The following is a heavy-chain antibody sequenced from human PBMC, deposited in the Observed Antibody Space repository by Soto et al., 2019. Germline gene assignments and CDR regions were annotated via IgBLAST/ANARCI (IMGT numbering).Heavy chain of an antibody. Sequence: ASVKVSCKASGYTFTGYYMHWVRQAPGQGLEWMGWINPNSGGTNYAQKFQGWVTMTRDTSISTAYMELSRLRSDDTAVYYCARGLDPIVVVPAAAITNHYYGMDVWGQGATVTVSS. CDR3: ARGLDPIVVVPAAAITNHYYGMDV. V-gene: IGHV1-2*04. D-gene: IGHD2-2*01. CDR2: INPNSGGT. CDR1: GYTFTGYY. J-gene: IGHJ6*02.